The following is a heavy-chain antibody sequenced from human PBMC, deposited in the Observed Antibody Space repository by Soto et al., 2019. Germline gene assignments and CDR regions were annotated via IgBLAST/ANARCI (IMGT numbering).Heavy chain of an antibody. J-gene: IGHJ6*02. CDR1: GDSITTYKW. CDR2: IYDSGNT. D-gene: IGHD7-27*01. Sequence: SETLSLTCGVSGDSITTYKWWTWVRQTPGKGLEWIGEIYDSGNTRYNPSLKSRVTISKETSKNELSLKLNSVTVADTAVYYCATCQLGEYYYAMDIWGQGTTVTVSS. CDR3: ATCQLGEYYYAMDI. V-gene: IGHV4-4*02.